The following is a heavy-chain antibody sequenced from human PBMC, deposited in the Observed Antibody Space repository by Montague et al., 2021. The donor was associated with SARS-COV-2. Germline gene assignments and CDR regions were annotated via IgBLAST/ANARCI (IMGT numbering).Heavy chain of an antibody. D-gene: IGHD6-19*01. V-gene: IGHV3-21*01. J-gene: IGHJ4*02. CDR2: IISSSNYI. CDR1: GFTFSSYS. CDR3: ERNLGSGWAFFDY. Sequence: SLRLSCAASGFTFSSYSMNWVRHAPGNGLEWVSSIISSSNYIYYADSVNGRFTISSDNAKNSLYLQMNSLRAEDTAVYYCERNLGSGWAFFDYWGQGTLVTVSS.